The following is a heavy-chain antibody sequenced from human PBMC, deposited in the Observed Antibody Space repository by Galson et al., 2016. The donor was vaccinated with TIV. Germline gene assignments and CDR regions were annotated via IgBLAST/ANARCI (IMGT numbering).Heavy chain of an antibody. V-gene: IGHV1-2*02. CDR1: GYTFTGYF. J-gene: IGHJ3*01. CDR2: VNPQTGAL. D-gene: IGHD3-10*01. CDR3: ARVDSYHKYAVDV. Sequence: SVKVSCPASGYTFTGYFLHWVRQAPGHGPEWMGWVNPQTGALTYAHNYQGRVTMTGDTSTSPVYMELNRLQSDDTAVYFYARVDSYHKYAVDVWGQGTMVAVSS.